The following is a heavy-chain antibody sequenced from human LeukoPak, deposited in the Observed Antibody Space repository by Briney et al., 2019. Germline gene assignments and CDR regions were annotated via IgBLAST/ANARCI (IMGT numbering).Heavy chain of an antibody. CDR3: ARALRGGFDY. J-gene: IGHJ4*02. D-gene: IGHD3-16*01. CDR2: IYHSGST. CDR1: GYSISSGYY. V-gene: IGHV4-38-2*02. Sequence: PSETLSLTCTVSGYSISSGYYWGWIRQPPGKGLEWIGSIYHSGSTYYNPSLKGRVTISVDTSKNQFSLKLSSVTAADTAVYYCARALRGGFDYWGQGTLVTVSS.